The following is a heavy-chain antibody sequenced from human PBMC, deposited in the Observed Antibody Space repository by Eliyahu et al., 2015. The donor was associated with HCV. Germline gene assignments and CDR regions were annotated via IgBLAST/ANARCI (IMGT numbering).Heavy chain of an antibody. CDR2: IYTNGST. V-gene: IGHV4-61*02. CDR3: AREGFLGPWLYYLDV. J-gene: IGHJ6*03. Sequence: QVQLQESGPRLVKPSQTLSLTCIVSGDSISSGNFFWNWIRQPAGKGLEWIGHIYTNGSTNYNPSLKSRATISLNTSKSHFSLKLSSVTAADTAVYYCAREGFLGPWLYYLDVWGNGTTVTVSS. CDR1: GDSISSGNFF. D-gene: IGHD3-3*01.